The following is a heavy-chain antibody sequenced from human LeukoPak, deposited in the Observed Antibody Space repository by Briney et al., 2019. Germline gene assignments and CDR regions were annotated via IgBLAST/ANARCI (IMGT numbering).Heavy chain of an antibody. CDR1: GGTFSSYA. J-gene: IGHJ6*02. Sequence: GSSVKVSCKASGGTFSSYAISWVRQAPGQGLEWMGGIIPIFGTANYAQKFQGRVTITADESTSTAYMELSSLRSEDTAVYYCARDNGSIAAGQEYYYYYGMDVWGQGTTVTVSS. CDR2: IIPIFGTA. D-gene: IGHD6-13*01. V-gene: IGHV1-69*01. CDR3: ARDNGSIAAGQEYYYYYGMDV.